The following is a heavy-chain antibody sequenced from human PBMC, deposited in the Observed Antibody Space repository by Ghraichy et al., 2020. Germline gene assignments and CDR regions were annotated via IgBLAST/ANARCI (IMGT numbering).Heavy chain of an antibody. D-gene: IGHD3-10*02. V-gene: IGHV4-38-2*02. J-gene: IGHJ4*02. CDR3: ARVTVRGDYFDY. CDR1: GYSISSGYY. Sequence: SETLSLTCTVSGYSISSGYYWGWIRQPPGKGLEWIGSIYHSGSTYYNPSLKSRVTISVDTSKNQFSLKLSSVTAADTAVYYCARVTVRGDYFDYWGQGTLVTVSS. CDR2: IYHSGST.